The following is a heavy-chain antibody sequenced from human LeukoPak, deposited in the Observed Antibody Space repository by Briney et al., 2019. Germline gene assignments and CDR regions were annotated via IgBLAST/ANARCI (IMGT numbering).Heavy chain of an antibody. J-gene: IGHJ4*02. V-gene: IGHV3-21*01. D-gene: IGHD3-10*01. Sequence: PGGSLRLSCAASGFTFSSYSMNWVRQAPGKGLEWVSSISSSSSYIYYADSVKGRFTISRGNAKNSLYLQMNSLRAEDTAVYYCARDRPVVPAPLWFGELWRDFDYWGQGTLVTVSP. CDR3: ARDRPVVPAPLWFGELWRDFDY. CDR1: GFTFSSYS. CDR2: ISSSSSYI.